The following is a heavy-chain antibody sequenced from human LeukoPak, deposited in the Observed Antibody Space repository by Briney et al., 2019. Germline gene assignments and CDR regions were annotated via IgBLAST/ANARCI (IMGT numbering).Heavy chain of an antibody. Sequence: KPSETLSLTCTVSGGSISSSSYYWGWIRQPPGKGLEWIGSIYYSGSTYYNPSLKSRVTISVDTSKNQFSLKLSSVTAADTDVYYCARHYDSRLFDYWGQGTLVTVSS. CDR3: ARHYDSRLFDY. CDR1: GGSISSSSYY. V-gene: IGHV4-39*01. J-gene: IGHJ4*02. CDR2: IYYSGST. D-gene: IGHD3-22*01.